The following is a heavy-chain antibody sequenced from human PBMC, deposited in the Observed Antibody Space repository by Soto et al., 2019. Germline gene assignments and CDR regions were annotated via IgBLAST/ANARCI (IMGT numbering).Heavy chain of an antibody. J-gene: IGHJ6*02. CDR3: AVNEYYYYYGMDV. D-gene: IGHD1-1*01. CDR2: TRNKANSYTT. Sequence: TFSDHYMDWVRQAPGKGLEWVGRTRNKANSYTTEYAASVKGGFTISRDDSKNSLYLQMNSLKTEDTAVYYCAVNEYYYYYGMDVWGQGTTVTVSS. CDR1: TFSDHY. V-gene: IGHV3-72*01.